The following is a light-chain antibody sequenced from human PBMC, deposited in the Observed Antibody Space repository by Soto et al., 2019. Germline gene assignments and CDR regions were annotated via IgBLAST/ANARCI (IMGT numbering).Light chain of an antibody. Sequence: DIQMTQSPSTRSASVGDRVTITCRASQSIFTSLAWHQQKPGKAPQLLIYDASSLESGVPSRFSGSGSGTEFTLTISGLQPDDFATYYCQQYHSFSGTFGQGTKVDIK. CDR3: QQYHSFSGT. CDR1: QSIFTS. CDR2: DAS. V-gene: IGKV1-5*01. J-gene: IGKJ1*01.